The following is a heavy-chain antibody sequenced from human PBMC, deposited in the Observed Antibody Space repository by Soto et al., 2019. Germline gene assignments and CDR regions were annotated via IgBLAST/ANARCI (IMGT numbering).Heavy chain of an antibody. J-gene: IGHJ4*02. V-gene: IGHV4-30-4*02. D-gene: IGHD5-12*01. CDR3: ARRPASGYDREYYFDY. CDR1: GVSISSGDYY. Sequence: SDTLSLTCTVSGVSISSGDYYWSWTRQPPGQGLEWIGYIYYSGSTYYNPSLKSRVTISVDTSKNLFSLKLCSVTAADTAVFFCARRPASGYDREYYFDYWAQVTLVIVSS. CDR2: IYYSGST.